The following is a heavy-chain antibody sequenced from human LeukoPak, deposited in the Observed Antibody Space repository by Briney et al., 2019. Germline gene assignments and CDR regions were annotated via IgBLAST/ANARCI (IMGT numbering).Heavy chain of an antibody. CDR3: AKDRGKASPGRYYFDY. CDR1: GFTFSSYA. CDR2: ISGSGGST. D-gene: IGHD3-16*01. V-gene: IGHV3-23*01. Sequence: GGSLRLSCAASGFTFSSYAMSWVRQAPGKGLEWVSAISGSGGSTYYADSVKGRFTISGDNSKNTLYLQMNSLRAEDTAVYYCAKDRGKASPGRYYFDYWGQGTLVTVSS. J-gene: IGHJ4*02.